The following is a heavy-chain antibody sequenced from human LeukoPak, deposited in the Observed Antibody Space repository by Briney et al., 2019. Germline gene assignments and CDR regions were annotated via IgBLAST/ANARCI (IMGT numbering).Heavy chain of an antibody. CDR3: ARPAYRGSYYDAFDI. CDR1: GGSISSSSYY. CDR2: IYYSGST. Sequence: SETLSLTCTVSGGSISSSSYYWGWIRQPPGKGLEWVGSIYYSGSTYYNPSLKSRVTISVDTSKNKFSLKLNSVTAADTAVYYCARPAYRGSYYDAFDIWGQGTMVTVSS. J-gene: IGHJ3*02. V-gene: IGHV4-39*01. D-gene: IGHD1-26*01.